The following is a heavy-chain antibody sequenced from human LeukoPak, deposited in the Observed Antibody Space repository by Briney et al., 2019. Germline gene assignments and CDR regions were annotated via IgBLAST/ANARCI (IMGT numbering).Heavy chain of an antibody. V-gene: IGHV3-30*18. CDR2: ISYDASGK. Sequence: GGSLRLSCAASGFSFSTYAMSWVRQAPGKGLEWLAVISYDASGKYYADSVKGRFTVSRDNSKNTVSLQMNSLRAEDTAVYYCSKRVGSGDYAFDYWGQGTLVTVSS. CDR3: SKRVGSGDYAFDY. J-gene: IGHJ4*02. D-gene: IGHD3-10*01. CDR1: GFSFSTYA.